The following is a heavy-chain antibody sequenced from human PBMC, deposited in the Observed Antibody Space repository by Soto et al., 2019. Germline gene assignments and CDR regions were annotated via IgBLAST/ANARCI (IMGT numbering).Heavy chain of an antibody. V-gene: IGHV1-69*01. CDR2: IIPVFGLV. J-gene: IGHJ6*02. Sequence: QVHLLLQSGAEVKKPVSSVKVSCKASGGTPSNSAISWVRQAPGHGLEWMGGIIPVFGLVKYAQNFQGRVTITADESTNTSYMELSSLRPEDTAVYYCAGGRIVVVGSRAYYGMDVWGQGTTVTVS. CDR1: GGTPSNSA. CDR3: AGGRIVVVGSRAYYGMDV. D-gene: IGHD3-22*01.